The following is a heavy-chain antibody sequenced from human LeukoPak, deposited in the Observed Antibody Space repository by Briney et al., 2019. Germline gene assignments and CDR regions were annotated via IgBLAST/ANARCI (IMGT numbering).Heavy chain of an antibody. CDR1: GFTFSSYA. CDR2: ISYDGSNK. J-gene: IGHJ6*02. V-gene: IGHV3-30-3*01. CDR3: ARDYRITYYYYYGMDV. D-gene: IGHD5-24*01. Sequence: GGSLRLSCAASGFTFSSYAMHWVRQAPGKGLEWVAVISYDGSNKYYADSVKGRFTISRDNSKNTLYLQMDSLRAEDTAVYYCARDYRITYYYYYGMDVLGQGTTVTVSS.